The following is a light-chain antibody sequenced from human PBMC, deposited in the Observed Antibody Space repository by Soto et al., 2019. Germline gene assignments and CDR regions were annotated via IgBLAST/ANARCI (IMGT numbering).Light chain of an antibody. CDR1: QTIGSW. CDR3: QQYNSYSLIT. CDR2: DAS. J-gene: IGKJ5*01. Sequence: DIQMTQSPSTLSASVGDRVTVSCQASQTIGSWLAWYQQKPGKAPKLLIYDASSLESGVPSRFSGSRSGTEFTLTISSLQPDDFATYYGQQYNSYSLITVGPGTRREIK. V-gene: IGKV1-5*01.